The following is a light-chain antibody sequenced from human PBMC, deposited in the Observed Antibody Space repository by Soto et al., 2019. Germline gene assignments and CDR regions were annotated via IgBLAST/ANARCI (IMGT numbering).Light chain of an antibody. CDR3: QQLRMYPST. CDR2: AAS. J-gene: IGKJ4*01. CDR1: QDIAIY. Sequence: IQLTQSPSSLSASVGDRVTITCRASQDIAIYLAWYQQKPGEAPKLLIYAASTLYGGVPSRFSGSGSGTDIALTITSLPAEDFATYYCQQLRMYPSTFGGGTKVETK. V-gene: IGKV1-9*01.